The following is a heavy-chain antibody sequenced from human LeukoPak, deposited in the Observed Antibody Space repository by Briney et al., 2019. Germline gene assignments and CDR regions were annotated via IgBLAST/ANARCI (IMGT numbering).Heavy chain of an antibody. CDR1: GGSISSYY. D-gene: IGHD3-9*01. Sequence: SETLSLTCTVSGGSISSYYWSWIRQPAGRGLEWIGRIYTSGSTNYNPSLKSRVTMSVDTSKNQFSLKLSSVTAADTAVYYCARGGGYDILTGYGNYFDYWGQGTLVTVSS. V-gene: IGHV4-4*07. CDR2: IYTSGST. CDR3: ARGGGYDILTGYGNYFDY. J-gene: IGHJ4*02.